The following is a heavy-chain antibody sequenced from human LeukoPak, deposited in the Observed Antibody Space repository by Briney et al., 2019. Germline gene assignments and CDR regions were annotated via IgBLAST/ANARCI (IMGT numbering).Heavy chain of an antibody. V-gene: IGHV3-30*04. CDR1: GFTFSSYA. CDR3: ARGERKRSIVATIDY. J-gene: IGHJ4*02. CDR2: ISYDGSNK. Sequence: GGSLRLSCAASGFTFSSYAMHWVRQAPGKGLEWVAVISYDGSNKYYADSVKGRFTISRDKSKNTLYLQMNSLRAEDTAVYYCARGERKRSIVATIDYCGQGTLVTVSS. D-gene: IGHD5-12*01.